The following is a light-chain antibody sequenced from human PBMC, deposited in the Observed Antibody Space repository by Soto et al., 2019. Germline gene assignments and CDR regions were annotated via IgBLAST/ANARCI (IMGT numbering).Light chain of an antibody. Sequence: EIVLTQSPSTLSLSPGERATLSCRASQSVSSSLAWYQQKPGQAPRLLIYDASNRATGIPARFSGSGSGTEFTLTISSLQSEDFAVYYCQQYIRWPLTFGGGTKV. J-gene: IGKJ4*01. CDR1: QSVSSS. CDR2: DAS. V-gene: IGKV3-11*01. CDR3: QQYIRWPLT.